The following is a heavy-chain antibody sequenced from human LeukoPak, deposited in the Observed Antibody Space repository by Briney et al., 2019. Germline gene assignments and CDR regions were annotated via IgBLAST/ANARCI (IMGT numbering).Heavy chain of an antibody. CDR3: ARGRAFLDTYFDY. Sequence: GGSLRLSCAASGFTFSSYEMNWVRQAPGKGLEWVSYISSSGSTIYYADSVKGRFTISRDNAKNSLYLQMNSLRAEDTAVYYCARGRAFLDTYFDYWGQGTLVTVSS. J-gene: IGHJ4*02. CDR2: ISSSGSTI. D-gene: IGHD3-3*02. CDR1: GFTFSSYE. V-gene: IGHV3-48*03.